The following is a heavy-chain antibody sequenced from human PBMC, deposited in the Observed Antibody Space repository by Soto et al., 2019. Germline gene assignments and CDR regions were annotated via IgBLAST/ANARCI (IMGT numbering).Heavy chain of an antibody. CDR1: GFTFSSYS. CDR3: ARDFNVVRGVIITPHGGYYGMDV. Sequence: EVQLVESGGGLVKPGGSLRLSCAASGFTFSSYSMNWVRQAPGKGLEWVSSISSSSSYIYYADSVKGRFTISRDNAKNSLYLQMNSLRAEDTAVYYCARDFNVVRGVIITPHGGYYGMDVWGQGTTVTVSS. CDR2: ISSSSSYI. V-gene: IGHV3-21*01. D-gene: IGHD3-10*01. J-gene: IGHJ6*02.